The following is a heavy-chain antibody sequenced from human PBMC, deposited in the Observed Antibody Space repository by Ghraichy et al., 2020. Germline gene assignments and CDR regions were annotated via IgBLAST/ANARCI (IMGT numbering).Heavy chain of an antibody. CDR1: GYTFTSYG. V-gene: IGHV1-18*04. CDR3: ARDREYYYCSGSYYLDY. D-gene: IGHD3-10*01. Sequence: ASVKVSCKASGYTFTSYGISWVRQAPGQGLEWMGWISAYNGNTNYAQKLQGRVTMTTDTSTSTAYMELRSLRSDDTAVYYCARDREYYYCSGSYYLDYWGQGTLVTVSS. J-gene: IGHJ4*02. CDR2: ISAYNGNT.